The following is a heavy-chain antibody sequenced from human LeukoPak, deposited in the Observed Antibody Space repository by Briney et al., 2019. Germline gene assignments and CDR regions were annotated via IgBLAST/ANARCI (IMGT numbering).Heavy chain of an antibody. CDR2: ISSSSSYI. D-gene: IGHD1-1*01. CDR1: GFTFSSYS. Sequence: GGSLRLSCAASGFTFSSYSMNWVRQAPGKGLEWVSSISSSSSYIYYADSVKGRFTISRDNAKNSLYLQMNSLRAEETAVYYCARDVWNDVGGFDYWGQGTLVTVSS. CDR3: ARDVWNDVGGFDY. V-gene: IGHV3-21*01. J-gene: IGHJ4*02.